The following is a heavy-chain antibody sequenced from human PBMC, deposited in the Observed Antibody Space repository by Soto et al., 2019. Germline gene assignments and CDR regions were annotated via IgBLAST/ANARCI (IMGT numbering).Heavy chain of an antibody. CDR2: MYYSGST. CDR1: GGSISRSRYY. D-gene: IGHD3-10*01. V-gene: IGHV4-39*01. CDR3: AGHTEGDGSGTYSTDYYMDV. Sequence: SETLSLTCTVSGGSISRSRYYWGWIRQPPGKGLEWIGNMYYSGSTYYNPSLKSRVTISGDTSKNQFSLKLSAVTAADTAVYYCAGHTEGDGSGTYSTDYYMDVWGKGTTVTVSS. J-gene: IGHJ6*03.